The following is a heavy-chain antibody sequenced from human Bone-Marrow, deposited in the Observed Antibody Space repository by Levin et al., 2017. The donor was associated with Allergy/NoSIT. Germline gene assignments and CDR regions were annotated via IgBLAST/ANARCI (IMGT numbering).Heavy chain of an antibody. CDR2: IYHSGST. J-gene: IGHJ5*02. CDR3: ARDPRIVVVVAATPVNWFDP. Sequence: SETLSLTCAVSGYSISSGYYWGWIRQPPGKGLEWIGSIYHSGSTYYNPSLKSRVTISVDTSKNQFSLKLSSVTAADTAVYYCARDPRIVVVVAATPVNWFDPWGQGTLVTVSS. D-gene: IGHD2-15*01. V-gene: IGHV4-38-2*02. CDR1: GYSISSGYY.